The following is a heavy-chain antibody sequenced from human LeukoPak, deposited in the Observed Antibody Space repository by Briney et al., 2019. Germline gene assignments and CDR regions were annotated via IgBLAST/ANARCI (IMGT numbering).Heavy chain of an antibody. D-gene: IGHD3-3*01. CDR2: INHRGST. CDR3: ARETYDFWSGYQTRGSWFDP. V-gene: IGHV4-34*01. Sequence: SETLSLTCTVSGGSISRYYWSWIRQPPGKGLEWIGEINHRGSTNYNPSLKSRVTISVDTSKNQFSLKLSSVTAADTAVYYCARETYDFWSGYQTRGSWFDPWGQGTLGTVSS. J-gene: IGHJ5*02. CDR1: GGSISRYY.